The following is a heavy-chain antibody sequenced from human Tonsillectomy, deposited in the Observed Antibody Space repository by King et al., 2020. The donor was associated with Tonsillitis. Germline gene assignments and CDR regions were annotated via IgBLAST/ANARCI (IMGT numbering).Heavy chain of an antibody. CDR2: IKQDGSEK. Sequence: VQLVESGGGLVQPGGSLRISCAASGFTFSSYWMSWVRQAPGKGLEWVANIKQDGSEKNYVDSVKGRFTISRDNAKNSLYLQMNSLRAEDTAVYYFARDPNWGSLAGWYFDLWGRGTLVTVSS. J-gene: IGHJ2*01. D-gene: IGHD7-27*01. CDR3: ARDPNWGSLAGWYFDL. V-gene: IGHV3-7*03. CDR1: GFTFSSYW.